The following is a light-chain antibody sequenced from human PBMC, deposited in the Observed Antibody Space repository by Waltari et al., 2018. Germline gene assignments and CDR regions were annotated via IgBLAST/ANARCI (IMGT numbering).Light chain of an antibody. CDR1: QVIRND. Sequence: AIQMTQSPSSLSASVGDRVTITCRARQVIRNDLGWYQQKPGKAPNLLIYAASSVQSGVPSRFSGSGSGTDFTLTISSLQPEDFATYYCLQDYNYPRTFGQGTKVEIK. J-gene: IGKJ1*01. V-gene: IGKV1-6*01. CDR3: LQDYNYPRT. CDR2: AAS.